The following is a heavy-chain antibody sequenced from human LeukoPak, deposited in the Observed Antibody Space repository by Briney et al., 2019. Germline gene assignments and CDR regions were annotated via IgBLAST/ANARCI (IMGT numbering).Heavy chain of an antibody. J-gene: IGHJ4*02. D-gene: IGHD3-10*01. CDR2: IYYSGST. V-gene: IGHV4-59*11. Sequence: SETLSLTCTVSGGSISSHYWSWIRQPPGKGLEWIGYIYYSGSTNYNPSLKSRVTISVDTSKNQFSLKLSSVTAADTAVYHCAREGRYGGYYFDYWGQGTLVTVSS. CDR1: GGSISSHY. CDR3: AREGRYGGYYFDY.